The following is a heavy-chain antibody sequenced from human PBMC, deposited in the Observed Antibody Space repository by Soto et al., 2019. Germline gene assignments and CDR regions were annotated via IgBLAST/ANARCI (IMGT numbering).Heavy chain of an antibody. J-gene: IGHJ4*02. Sequence: EVQRLESGGGLVQPGGSLRLSCAASGFTFSSYAMSWVRQAPGKGLEWVSAISGSGGSTYYADSVKGRFTISRDNSKNTLYLQMNSLRAEDTAVYYCAKGRGYCSSTSCYVGSDYWGQGTLVTVSS. CDR1: GFTFSSYA. CDR3: AKGRGYCSSTSCYVGSDY. V-gene: IGHV3-23*01. D-gene: IGHD2-2*01. CDR2: ISGSGGST.